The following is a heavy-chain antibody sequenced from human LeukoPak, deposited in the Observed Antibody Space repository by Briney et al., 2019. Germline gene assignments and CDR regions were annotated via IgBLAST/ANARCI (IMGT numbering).Heavy chain of an antibody. D-gene: IGHD3-10*01. Sequence: PGGSLTLSCAASGFTFSSYGMHWVRQAPGKGLEWVAFIRYEGSNKYYAVSVKGRFTISRDNSKNTLYLQMNSLRAEDTAVYYCAKDSHYYGSGSYPYFDYGGQGTLVTVSS. CDR3: AKDSHYYGSGSYPYFDY. V-gene: IGHV3-30*02. CDR1: GFTFSSYG. J-gene: IGHJ4*02. CDR2: IRYEGSNK.